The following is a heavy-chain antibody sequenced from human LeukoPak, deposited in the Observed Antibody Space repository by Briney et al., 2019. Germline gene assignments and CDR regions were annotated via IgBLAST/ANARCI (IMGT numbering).Heavy chain of an antibody. Sequence: GGSLRLSCAASGFTFSSYAMHWVRQAPGKGLEWVAVISYDGSNKYYADSVKGRFTISRDNSKNTLYLQMNSLRAEDTAVYYCARGIAAGEGLVDYFDYWGQGTLVTVSS. CDR1: GFTFSSYA. D-gene: IGHD6-13*01. V-gene: IGHV3-30-3*01. J-gene: IGHJ4*02. CDR3: ARGIAAGEGLVDYFDY. CDR2: ISYDGSNK.